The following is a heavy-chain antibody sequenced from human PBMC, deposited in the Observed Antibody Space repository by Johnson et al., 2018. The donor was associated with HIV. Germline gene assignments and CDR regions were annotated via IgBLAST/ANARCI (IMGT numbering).Heavy chain of an antibody. Sequence: QVQLVESGGGVVQPGRSLRLSCAASGFTFSSYGIHWVRQVPGKGLEWVAVISYDGSNKYYADSVKGRLTISRDNSKNTRYLQMNRLRAEDTAVYYCARALVDDAFDIWGQGTMVTVSS. CDR1: GFTFSSYG. CDR3: ARALVDDAFDI. CDR2: ISYDGSNK. V-gene: IGHV3-30*03. D-gene: IGHD1-26*01. J-gene: IGHJ3*02.